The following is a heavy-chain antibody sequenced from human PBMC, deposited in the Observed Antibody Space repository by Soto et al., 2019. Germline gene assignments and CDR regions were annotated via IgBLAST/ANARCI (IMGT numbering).Heavy chain of an antibody. J-gene: IGHJ6*03. V-gene: IGHV3-23*01. D-gene: IGHD6-13*01. CDR2: ISGSGGST. CDR3: AKDGYSSTNYYYYYYMDV. CDR1: GLTLSSYS. Sequence: SGGALKISCAAPGLTLSSYSMIWVRPAPGKGLEWVSAISGSGGSTYYADSVKGRFTISRDNSKNTLYLQMNSLRAEDTAVYYCAKDGYSSTNYYYYYYMDVWGKGTTVTVSS.